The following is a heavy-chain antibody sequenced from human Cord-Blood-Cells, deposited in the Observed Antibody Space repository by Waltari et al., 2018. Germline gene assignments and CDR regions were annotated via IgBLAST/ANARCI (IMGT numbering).Heavy chain of an antibody. Sequence: QVQLVESGGGVVEPGRSLRHSCAASGFRFRSHGIDWVRQAPGKGLEWVAVIWYDGSNKSYADSVKGRFTISRDNSKNTLYLQMNSLRAEDTAVYYCAREGGSGSFDYWGQGTLVTVSS. CDR1: GFRFRSHG. D-gene: IGHD1-26*01. J-gene: IGHJ4*02. CDR3: AREGGSGSFDY. V-gene: IGHV3-33*01. CDR2: IWYDGSNK.